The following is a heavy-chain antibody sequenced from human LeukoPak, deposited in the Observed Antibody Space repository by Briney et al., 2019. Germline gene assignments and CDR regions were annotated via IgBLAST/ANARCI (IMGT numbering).Heavy chain of an antibody. D-gene: IGHD6-19*01. Sequence: PSETLPLTCAVSGGSISSSNWWSWVRQPPGKGLEWIGEIYHSGSTNYNPSLKSRVTMSVDKSKNQFSLKLSSVTAADTAVYYCARRRNSSGWWGWFDPWGQGTLVTVSS. CDR1: GGSISSSNW. V-gene: IGHV4-4*02. CDR2: IYHSGST. J-gene: IGHJ5*02. CDR3: ARRRNSSGWWGWFDP.